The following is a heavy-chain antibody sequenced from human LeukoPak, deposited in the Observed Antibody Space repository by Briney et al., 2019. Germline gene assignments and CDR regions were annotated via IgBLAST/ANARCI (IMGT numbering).Heavy chain of an antibody. CDR2: FSGSGGST. CDR1: GFSFSSYA. Sequence: GRSLRLSCAASGFSFSSYAMHWVRQAPGKGLGWGSFFSGSGGSTYYADFVKGRFTISKDNSNNLLYLQMTSGRADDTALYCWAKGSLGRPRGGFDYWGQGTLVTVSS. D-gene: IGHD6-6*01. CDR3: AKGSLGRPRGGFDY. J-gene: IGHJ4*02. V-gene: IGHV3-23*01.